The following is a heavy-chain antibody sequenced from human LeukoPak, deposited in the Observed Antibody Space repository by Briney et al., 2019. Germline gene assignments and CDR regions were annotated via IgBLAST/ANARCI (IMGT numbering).Heavy chain of an antibody. D-gene: IGHD3-16*02. V-gene: IGHV4-59*01. Sequence: SETLSLTSTVSGGSISSYYWSWVRQPPGTGLEWMGYIYYSGSTNYNPSLTSRVTISVDTSKSQFSLKLSSVTAADTAVYYCARSLRAAASLYYYYMDVWGKGTTVTVSS. CDR1: GGSISSYY. J-gene: IGHJ6*03. CDR2: IYYSGST. CDR3: ARSLRAAASLYYYYMDV.